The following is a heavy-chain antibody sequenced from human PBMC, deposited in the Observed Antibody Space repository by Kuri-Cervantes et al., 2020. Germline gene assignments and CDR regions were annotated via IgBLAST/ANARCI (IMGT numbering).Heavy chain of an antibody. CDR2: ISSSGSTI. CDR1: GFTFSSYE. D-gene: IGHD5-12*01. J-gene: IGHJ4*02. V-gene: IGHV3-48*03. Sequence: GGSLRLSCAASGFTFSSYEMNWVRQAPGKGLEWVSYISSSGSTIYYADSVKGRFTISRDNAKNSVYLQMSSLRAEDTAVYYCARVGYNDYDLDYWGQGTLVTVSS. CDR3: ARVGYNDYDLDY.